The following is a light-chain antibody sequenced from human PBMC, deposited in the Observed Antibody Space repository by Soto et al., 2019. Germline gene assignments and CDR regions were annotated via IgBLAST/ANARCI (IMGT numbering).Light chain of an antibody. J-gene: IGKJ1*01. CDR3: QQYNSYST. V-gene: IGKV1-5*03. Sequence: DIQMTQSPSTLSASVGDRVTITCWASQSSSSWLAWYQQKPGKAPKLLIYKASSLESGVPSRFSGSGSGTEFTLTISSLQPDDFATYYCQQYNSYSTFGQGTKVDIK. CDR1: QSSSSW. CDR2: KAS.